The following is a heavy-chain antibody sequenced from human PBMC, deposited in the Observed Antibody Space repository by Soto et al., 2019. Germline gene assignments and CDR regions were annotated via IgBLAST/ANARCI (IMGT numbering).Heavy chain of an antibody. CDR1: GFTFSSYA. D-gene: IGHD2-2*01. Sequence: GGSLRLSCAASGFTFSSYAMHWVRQAPGKGLEWVAVISYDGSNKYYADSVKGRFTISRDNSKNTLYLQMNSLRAEDTAVYYCARGGDIVVVPAAGDLWDYWGQGTLVTVSS. CDR2: ISYDGSNK. V-gene: IGHV3-30-3*01. CDR3: ARGGDIVVVPAAGDLWDY. J-gene: IGHJ4*02.